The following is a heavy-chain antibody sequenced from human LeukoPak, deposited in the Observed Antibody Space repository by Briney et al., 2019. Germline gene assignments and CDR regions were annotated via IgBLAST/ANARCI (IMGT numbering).Heavy chain of an antibody. D-gene: IGHD6-13*01. CDR2: IYYSGST. V-gene: IGHV4-39*07. CDR3: ARDAVYVAAGGVLDY. Sequence: SETLSLTCTVSGGSISSSSYYWGWIRQPPGKGLEWIGSIYYSGSTYYNPSLKSRVTISVDTSKNQFSLKLSSVTAADTAVYYCARDAVYVAAGGVLDYWGQGTLVTVSS. J-gene: IGHJ4*02. CDR1: GGSISSSSYY.